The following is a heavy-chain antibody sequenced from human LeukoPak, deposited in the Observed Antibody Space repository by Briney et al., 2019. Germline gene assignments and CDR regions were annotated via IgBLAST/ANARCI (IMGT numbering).Heavy chain of an antibody. J-gene: IGHJ4*02. CDR2: IVIGGDT. D-gene: IGHD3-10*01. V-gene: IGHV3-13*01. CDR3: ARGEFYGSGSYLFDY. Sequence: GGSLRLSCEASGFTFRNYDMHWVRQAAGKGLEWVSTIVIGGDTYYPGSVKGRFTISRENAKNSLYLQMNSLRAGDTAVYYCARGEFYGSGSYLFDYWGQGTLVTVSS. CDR1: GFTFRNYD.